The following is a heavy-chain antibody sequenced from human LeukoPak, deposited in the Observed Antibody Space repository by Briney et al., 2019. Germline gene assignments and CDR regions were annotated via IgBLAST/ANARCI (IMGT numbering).Heavy chain of an antibody. Sequence: GGSLRLSCAASGFTFSSYGMHWVRQAPGKGLEWVAYIQYDGSNEQYADSVEGRFSISRDSSKNILYLQMNSLRAEDTAVYYCAWTEYFQHWGQGTLVTVSS. CDR2: IQYDGSNE. J-gene: IGHJ1*01. V-gene: IGHV3-30*02. CDR3: AWTEYFQH. CDR1: GFTFSSYG.